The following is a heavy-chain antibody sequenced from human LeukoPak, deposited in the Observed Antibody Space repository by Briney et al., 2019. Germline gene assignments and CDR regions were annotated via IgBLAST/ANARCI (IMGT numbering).Heavy chain of an antibody. D-gene: IGHD3-10*01. Sequence: SGGSLRLSCAASGFTFSSYAMHWVRQAPGKGLEWVAVISYDGSNKHYADSVKGRFTISRDNSKNTLYPQMSGLRAEDTAVYYCARASYYGSGSYYLGGDYWGQGTLVTVSS. CDR1: GFTFSSYA. J-gene: IGHJ4*02. V-gene: IGHV3-30-3*01. CDR2: ISYDGSNK. CDR3: ARASYYGSGSYYLGGDY.